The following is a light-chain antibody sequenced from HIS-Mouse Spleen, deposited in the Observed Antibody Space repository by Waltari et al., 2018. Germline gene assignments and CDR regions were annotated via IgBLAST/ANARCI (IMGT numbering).Light chain of an antibody. CDR2: AAS. V-gene: IGKV1-39*01. CDR1: QSISSY. CDR3: QQLNSYPWT. Sequence: DIQMTQSPSSLSASVGDRVTITCRASQSISSYLNWYQQKPGKAPKLLIYAASSLQSGVPSRFSGSGSGTDFTLTISSLQPEDFATYYCQQLNSYPWTFGQGTRLEIK. J-gene: IGKJ5*01.